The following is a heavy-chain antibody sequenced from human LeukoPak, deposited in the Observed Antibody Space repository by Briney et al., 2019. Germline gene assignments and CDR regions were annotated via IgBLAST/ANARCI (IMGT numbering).Heavy chain of an antibody. CDR2: ISGSNSYI. D-gene: IGHD6-19*01. V-gene: IGHV3-21*01. CDR3: ASWALYSSGFLFDY. Sequence: KTGGSLRLSCAASGFTFNSYSMNWVRQAPGKGLEWVSSISGSNSYIYYADSMKGRFTISRDNAKNSLYLQMNSLRAEDTAVYYCASWALYSSGFLFDYWGQGTLVIVSS. J-gene: IGHJ4*02. CDR1: GFTFNSYS.